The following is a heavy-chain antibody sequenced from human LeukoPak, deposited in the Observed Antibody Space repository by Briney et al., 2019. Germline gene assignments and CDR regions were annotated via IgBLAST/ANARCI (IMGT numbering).Heavy chain of an antibody. CDR3: AGIWYSSGYYFDY. Sequence: SETLSLTCAVSDDSFSSHYWTWIRQPPGKGLEWIAYIYDTGTTVSNPSLKSRVSMSLDRSKNEFSLQLTSVTAADTAVYYCAGIWYSSGYYFDYWGQGTLVTVSS. D-gene: IGHD6-19*01. CDR2: IYDTGTT. CDR1: DDSFSSHY. V-gene: IGHV4-59*11. J-gene: IGHJ4*02.